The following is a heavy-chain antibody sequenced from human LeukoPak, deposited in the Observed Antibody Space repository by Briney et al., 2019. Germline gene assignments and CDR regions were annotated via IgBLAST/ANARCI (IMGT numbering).Heavy chain of an antibody. CDR2: IYYSGST. CDR3: ARDRYYKGFGYYFDY. V-gene: IGHV4-61*01. Sequence: SETLSLTCTVSGGSVSSGSYYWSWIRQPPGKGLDWIGYIYYSGSTNYNPSLKSRVTISVDTSKNQFSLKLSSVTAADTAVYYCARDRYYKGFGYYFDYWGQGTLVTVSS. CDR1: GGSVSSGSYY. D-gene: IGHD3-22*01. J-gene: IGHJ4*02.